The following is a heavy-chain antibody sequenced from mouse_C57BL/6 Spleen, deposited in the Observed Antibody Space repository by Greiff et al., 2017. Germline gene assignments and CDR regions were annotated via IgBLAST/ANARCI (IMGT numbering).Heavy chain of an antibody. CDR2: IDPSDSYT. D-gene: IGHD1-1*01. Sequence: QVQLQQPGAELVKPGASVKLSCKASGYTFTSYWMQWVKQRPGQGLEWIGEIDPSDSYTNYNQKFKGKATLTVDTSSSTAYMQLSSLTSEDSAVYYCARLASYGKDFDYWGQGTTRTVSS. CDR3: ARLASYGKDFDY. V-gene: IGHV1-50*01. CDR1: GYTFTSYW. J-gene: IGHJ2*01.